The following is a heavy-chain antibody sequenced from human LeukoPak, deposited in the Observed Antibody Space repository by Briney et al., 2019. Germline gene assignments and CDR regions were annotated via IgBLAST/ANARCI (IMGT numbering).Heavy chain of an antibody. CDR3: AREGRGLGYCSSTSCYGAFDY. CDR1: GYTFTSYA. J-gene: IGHJ4*02. V-gene: IGHV1-3*01. D-gene: IGHD2-2*01. CDR2: INAGNGNT. Sequence: ASVKVSCKASGYTFTSYAMHWVRQAPGQRLEWMGWINAGNGNTKYSQKFQGGVTITRDTSASTACMELSSLRSEDTAVYYCAREGRGLGYCSSTSCYGAFDYWGQGTLVTVSS.